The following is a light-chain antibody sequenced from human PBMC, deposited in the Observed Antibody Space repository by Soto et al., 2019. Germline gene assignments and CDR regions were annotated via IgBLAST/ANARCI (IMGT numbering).Light chain of an antibody. CDR3: QQYVTSPT. V-gene: IGKV3-20*01. Sequence: EIVLTQSPGTLSLSPGERATLSCRASQSVSSSHLAWYQQKPGQAPRLLIYGTSLRATGIPDRFSGSGSGTDFTLTISRLEPEDFAVYYCQQYVTSPTFGQGTKVEIK. CDR1: QSVSSSH. CDR2: GTS. J-gene: IGKJ1*01.